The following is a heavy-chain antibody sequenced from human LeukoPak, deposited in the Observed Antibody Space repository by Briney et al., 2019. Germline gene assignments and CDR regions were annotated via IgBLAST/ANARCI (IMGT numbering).Heavy chain of an antibody. V-gene: IGHV3-33*01. CDR3: ARATESSGWS. CDR1: GFTFSSYG. CDR2: IWYDGSNK. D-gene: IGHD6-19*01. J-gene: IGHJ4*02. Sequence: WGSLRLSCAASGFTFSSYGMHWVRQAPGKGLEWVALIWYDGSNKYYGDSVKGRFTISRDNSKNTVYLQMNSLRAEDTAVYYCARATESSGWSWGQGTPVTVSS.